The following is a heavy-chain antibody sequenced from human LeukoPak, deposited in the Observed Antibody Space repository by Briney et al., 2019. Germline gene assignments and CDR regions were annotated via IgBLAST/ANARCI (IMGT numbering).Heavy chain of an antibody. CDR3: ARVVNVGSCSSCYYYYGMDV. Sequence: GGSLRLSCAASGFTFSNYAIHWVRQAPGKGLEWVAVVSYDGSNKYYADSVKGRFTISRDNSKYTLYLQMNSLRAEDTAVYYCARVVNVGSCSSCYYYYGMDVWGQGTTVTVSS. V-gene: IGHV3-30*04. CDR1: GFTFSNYA. J-gene: IGHJ6*02. D-gene: IGHD2-15*01. CDR2: VSYDGSNK.